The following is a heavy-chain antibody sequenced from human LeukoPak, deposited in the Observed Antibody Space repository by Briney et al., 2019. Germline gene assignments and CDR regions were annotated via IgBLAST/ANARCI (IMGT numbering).Heavy chain of an antibody. CDR3: ARDFDFWSAI. CDR2: ISNNGGYT. CDR1: GFTFSSSA. J-gene: IGHJ4*02. V-gene: IGHV3-23*01. D-gene: IGHD3-3*01. Sequence: GGSLRLSCAASGFTFSSSAMSWVRQAPGKGLEWVSAISNNGGYTYYADSVKGRFTLSRDNAKNTLYLQMSSLRAEDTALYYCARDFDFWSAIWGQGTLVTVSS.